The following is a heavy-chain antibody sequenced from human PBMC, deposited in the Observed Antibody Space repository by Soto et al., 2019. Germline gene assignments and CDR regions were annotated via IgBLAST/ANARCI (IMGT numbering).Heavy chain of an antibody. J-gene: IGHJ6*02. CDR2: IYYSGST. CDR3: ARYGEYGSGSYSRYYYYGMDV. D-gene: IGHD3-10*01. Sequence: SETLSLTCTVSGGSVSSGSYYWSWIRQPPGKGLEWIGYIYYSGSTNYNPSLKSRVTISVDTSKNQFSLKLSSVTAADTAVYYCARYGEYGSGSYSRYYYYGMDVWGQGTTVTVSS. V-gene: IGHV4-61*01. CDR1: GGSVSSGSYY.